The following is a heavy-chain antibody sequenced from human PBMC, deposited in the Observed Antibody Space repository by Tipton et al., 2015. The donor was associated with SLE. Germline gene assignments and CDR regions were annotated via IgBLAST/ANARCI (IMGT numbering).Heavy chain of an antibody. CDR3: ARDSAATGAEYFQH. V-gene: IGHV3-7*01. CDR2: IKQDGSEK. Sequence: SLRLSCAASGFTFSSYWMSWVRQAPGKGLEWVANIKQDGSEKYYVDSVKGRFTISRDNAKNSLYLQMNSLRAEDTAVYYCARDSAATGAEYFQHWGQGTLVTVSS. D-gene: IGHD6-13*01. J-gene: IGHJ1*01. CDR1: GFTFSSYW.